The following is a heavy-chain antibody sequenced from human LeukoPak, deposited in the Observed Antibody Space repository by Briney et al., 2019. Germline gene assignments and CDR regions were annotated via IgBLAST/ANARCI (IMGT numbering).Heavy chain of an antibody. CDR3: ARGAVAGSDAFDI. D-gene: IGHD6-19*01. Sequence: SETLSLTCTVSGGSISSGGYYWSWIRQHPGQGLEWIGYIYYSGSTYYNPSLKSRVTISVDTSKNQFSLKLSSVTAADTAVYYCARGAVAGSDAFDIWGQGTMVTVSS. J-gene: IGHJ3*02. CDR2: IYYSGST. CDR1: GGSISSGGYY. V-gene: IGHV4-31*03.